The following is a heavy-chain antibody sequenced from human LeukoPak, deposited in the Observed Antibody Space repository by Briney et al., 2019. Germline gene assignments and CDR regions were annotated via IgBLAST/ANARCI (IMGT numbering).Heavy chain of an antibody. D-gene: IGHD3-9*01. Sequence: GGSLRLSCAASGFTFSSYSMNWVRPAPGKGLEWGSSIISSRSYIYSADSVKGRFTISTDNAKNSMYLQMNRLRAEETAVYYCASPVYDILTGYQNDAFDIWGQGTMVTVSS. CDR3: ASPVYDILTGYQNDAFDI. CDR1: GFTFSSYS. CDR2: IISSRSYI. V-gene: IGHV3-21*01. J-gene: IGHJ3*02.